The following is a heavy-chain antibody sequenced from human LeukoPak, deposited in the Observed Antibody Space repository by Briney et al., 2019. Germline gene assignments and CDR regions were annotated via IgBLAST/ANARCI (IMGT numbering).Heavy chain of an antibody. CDR1: GGSISSYY. D-gene: IGHD3-3*01. Sequence: SETLSLTCTVSGGSISSYYWSWIRQPPGKGLEWIGYIYYSGSTNYNPSLKSRVTISVDTSKNQFSLKLSSVTAADTAVYYCARQVSEYYDFWSGYSALWGQGTLVTVSS. J-gene: IGHJ4*02. V-gene: IGHV4-59*08. CDR3: ARQVSEYYDFWSGYSAL. CDR2: IYYSGST.